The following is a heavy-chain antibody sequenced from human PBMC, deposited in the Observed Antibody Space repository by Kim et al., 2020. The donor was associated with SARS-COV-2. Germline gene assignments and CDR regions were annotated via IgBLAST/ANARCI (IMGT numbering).Heavy chain of an antibody. CDR1: GGSISSYY. J-gene: IGHJ4*02. CDR2: IYYSGST. D-gene: IGHD5-12*01. V-gene: IGHV4-59*01. CDR3: ARGIVDTVFDY. Sequence: SETLSLTCTVSGGSISSYYWSWIRQPPGKGLEWIGYIYYSGSTNYNPSLKSRVTISVDTSKNQFSLKLSSVTAADTAVYYCARGIVDTVFDYWGQGTLVTVSS.